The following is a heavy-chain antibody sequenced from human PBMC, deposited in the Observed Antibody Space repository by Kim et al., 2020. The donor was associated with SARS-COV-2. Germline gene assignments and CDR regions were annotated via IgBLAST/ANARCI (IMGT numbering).Heavy chain of an antibody. CDR1: GGPVTSSGYY. CDR3: GDSSGYY. D-gene: IGHD3-22*01. V-gene: IGHV4-31*03. Sequence: SETLSLTCTVSGGPVTSSGYYWTWVRQFPGKGLEWIGYVAYYERTYYNPSLESRLSISLDTSKNQFSLNLKSVTAADSAIYYCGDSSGYYWGQGTLVVVSS. J-gene: IGHJ4*02. CDR2: VAYYERT.